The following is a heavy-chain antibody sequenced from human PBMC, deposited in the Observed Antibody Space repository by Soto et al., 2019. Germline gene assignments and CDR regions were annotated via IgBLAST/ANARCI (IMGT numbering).Heavy chain of an antibody. CDR2: ISWNSGSI. J-gene: IGHJ3*02. Sequence: GGSLRLSCAASGFTFDDYAMHWVRQAPGKGLEWVSGISWNSGSIGYADSVKGRFTISRDNAKNSLYLQMNSLRAEDTALYYCAKDTSITGTTGGAFDIWGQGTMVTVSS. CDR1: GFTFDDYA. CDR3: AKDTSITGTTGGAFDI. D-gene: IGHD1-7*01. V-gene: IGHV3-9*01.